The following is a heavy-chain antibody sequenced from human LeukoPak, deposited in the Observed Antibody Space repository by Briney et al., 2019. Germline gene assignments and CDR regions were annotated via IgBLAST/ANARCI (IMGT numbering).Heavy chain of an antibody. CDR1: GYSISSGYY. CDR2: IYYSGST. J-gene: IGHJ4*02. V-gene: IGHV4-61*01. Sequence: SETLSLTCTVSGYSISSGYYWGWIRQPPGKGLEWIGYIYYSGSTNYNPSLKSRVTISVDTSKNQFSLKLSSVTAADTAVYYCARVGELRYFDWLCPPLFDYWGQGTLVTVSS. CDR3: ARVGELRYFDWLCPPLFDY. D-gene: IGHD3-9*01.